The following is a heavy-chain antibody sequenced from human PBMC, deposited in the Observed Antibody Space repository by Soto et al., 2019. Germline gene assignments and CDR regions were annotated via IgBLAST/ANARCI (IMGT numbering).Heavy chain of an antibody. CDR2: IYYSGST. CDR1: GGSISSYY. J-gene: IGHJ6*02. Sequence: SETLSLTCTVSGGSISSYYWSWIRQPPGKGLEWIGYIYYSGSTNYNPSLKSRVTISVDTSKNQFSLKLSSVTAADTAVYYCARAVDIVATIMRDYYYYGMDVWGQGTTVTVSS. CDR3: ARAVDIVATIMRDYYYYGMDV. D-gene: IGHD5-12*01. V-gene: IGHV4-59*08.